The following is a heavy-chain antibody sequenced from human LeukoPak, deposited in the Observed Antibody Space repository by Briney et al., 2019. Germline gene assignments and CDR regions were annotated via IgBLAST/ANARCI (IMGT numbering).Heavy chain of an antibody. J-gene: IGHJ5*02. CDR2: IIPIFGIA. V-gene: IGHV1-69*04. D-gene: IGHD4-11*01. CDR3: AREVVTTNRNWFDP. Sequence: ASVKVSCKASGGTFSSYAISWVRQAPGQGLEWMGRIIPIFGIANYAQKFQGRVTITADKSTSIAYMELSSLRSEDTAVYYCAREVVTTNRNWFDPWGQGTLVTVSS. CDR1: GGTFSSYA.